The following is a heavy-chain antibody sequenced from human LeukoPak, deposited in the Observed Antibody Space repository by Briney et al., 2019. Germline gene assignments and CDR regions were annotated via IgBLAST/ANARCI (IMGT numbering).Heavy chain of an antibody. CDR2: ISSSSSYI. J-gene: IGHJ4*02. D-gene: IGHD2-2*01. Sequence: GGSLRLSCAASGFTFSSYSMNWVRQAPGKGLEWVSSISSSSSYIYYADSVKGRFTISRDNAKNSLYLQMNSLGAEDTAVYYCARGDGVPAASDYWGQGTLVTVSS. CDR1: GFTFSSYS. CDR3: ARGDGVPAASDY. V-gene: IGHV3-21*01.